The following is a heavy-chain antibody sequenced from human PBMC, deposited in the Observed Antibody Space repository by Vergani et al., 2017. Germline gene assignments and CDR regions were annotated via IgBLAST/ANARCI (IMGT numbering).Heavy chain of an antibody. CDR1: GFTFSSYG. Sequence: QVQLVESGGGVVQPGRSLRLSCAASGFTFSSYGMHWVRQAPGKGLEWVAVIWYDGSNKYYADSVKGRFTISRDKSKNTLYLQMNRLRDEDTAVYYCARDEGSLVATITIDYWGQGTLVTVSS. J-gene: IGHJ4*02. CDR3: ARDEGSLVATITIDY. V-gene: IGHV3-33*01. CDR2: IWYDGSNK. D-gene: IGHD5-24*01.